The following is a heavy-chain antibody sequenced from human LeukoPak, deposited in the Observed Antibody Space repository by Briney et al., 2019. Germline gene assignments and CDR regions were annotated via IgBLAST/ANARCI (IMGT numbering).Heavy chain of an antibody. J-gene: IGHJ4*02. D-gene: IGHD3-16*02. CDR2: INHSGST. Sequence: SETLSLTCAVYAGSFSGYYWSWLRQPPGKGMEWIGEINHSGSTNYHTSLKSRVNISVDTSKNHSALKLSCVTAADTGVYYCASDQGELAFHLDYWGQGTLVTVSS. CDR3: ASDQGELAFHLDY. CDR1: AGSFSGYY. V-gene: IGHV4-34*01.